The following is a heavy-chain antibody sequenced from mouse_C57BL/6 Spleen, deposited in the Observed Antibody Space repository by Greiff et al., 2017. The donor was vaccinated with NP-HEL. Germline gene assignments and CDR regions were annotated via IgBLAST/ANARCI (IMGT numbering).Heavy chain of an antibody. CDR3: ARHPETAQATFAY. D-gene: IGHD3-2*02. V-gene: IGHV5-6*02. CDR2: ISSGGSYT. J-gene: IGHJ3*01. Sequence: EVKLVESGGDLVKPGGSLKLSCAASGFTFSSYGMSWVRQTPDKRLEWVATISSGGSYTYYPDSVKGRFTISRDNAKNTLYLQMSSLKSEDTAMYYCARHPETAQATFAYWGQGTLVTVSA. CDR1: GFTFSSYG.